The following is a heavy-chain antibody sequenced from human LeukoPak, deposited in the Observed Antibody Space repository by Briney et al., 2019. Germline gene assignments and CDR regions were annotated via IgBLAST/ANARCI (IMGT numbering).Heavy chain of an antibody. V-gene: IGHV3-23*01. CDR2: ISGSGGST. J-gene: IGHJ4*02. Sequence: GGSLRLSCAASGFTFSSYAMSWVRQAPGKGLEWVSAISGSGGSTYYADSVKGRFTISRDNSKNTLYLQMNSLRAEDTAVYYCAKAYYDFWSGYYTYWGQGTLVTVSS. CDR1: GFTFSSYA. CDR3: AKAYYDFWSGYYTY. D-gene: IGHD3-3*01.